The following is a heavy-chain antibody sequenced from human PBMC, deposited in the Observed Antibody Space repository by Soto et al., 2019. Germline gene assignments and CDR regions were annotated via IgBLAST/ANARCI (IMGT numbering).Heavy chain of an antibody. Sequence: SVKVSCKASGGTFSSYAISWVRQAPGQGLEWMGGIIPIFGTANYAQKFQGRVTITADESTSTAYMEMSSLRSEDTAVYYCAADDSSGFDAFDIWGQGTMVTVSS. CDR2: IIPIFGTA. J-gene: IGHJ3*02. CDR3: AADDSSGFDAFDI. CDR1: GGTFSSYA. V-gene: IGHV1-69*13. D-gene: IGHD3-22*01.